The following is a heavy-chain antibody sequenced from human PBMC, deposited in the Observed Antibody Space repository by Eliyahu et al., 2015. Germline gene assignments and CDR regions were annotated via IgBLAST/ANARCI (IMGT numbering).Heavy chain of an antibody. CDR2: ISDGSDST. Sequence: EVQLLESGGGLVQPGGSLRLSCAASXFSVTNFAMSWVRQAPGEGLEWVSIISDGSDSTYYADSVKGRFTISRDNSKTILYLQMNYLRAEDTAVYYCVKKAGPNWYFDLWGRGTLVSVSS. D-gene: IGHD6-25*01. J-gene: IGHJ2*01. CDR3: VKKAGPNWYFDL. CDR1: XFSVTNFA. V-gene: IGHV3-23*01.